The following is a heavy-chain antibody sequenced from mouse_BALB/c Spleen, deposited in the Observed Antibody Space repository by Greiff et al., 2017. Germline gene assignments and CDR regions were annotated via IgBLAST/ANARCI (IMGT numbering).Heavy chain of an antibody. Sequence: VQLQQSGPGLVAPSQSLSITCTVSGFSLTSYGVHWVRQPPGKGLEWLGVIWAGGSTNYNSALMSRLSISKDNSKSQVFLKMNSLQTDDTAMYYCARGSTMITPWFAYWGQGTLVTVSA. D-gene: IGHD2-4*01. V-gene: IGHV2-9*02. CDR1: GFSLTSYG. CDR3: ARGSTMITPWFAY. J-gene: IGHJ3*01. CDR2: IWAGGST.